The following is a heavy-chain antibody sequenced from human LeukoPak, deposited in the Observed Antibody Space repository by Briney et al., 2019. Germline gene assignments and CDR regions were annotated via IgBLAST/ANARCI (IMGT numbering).Heavy chain of an antibody. Sequence: PGGSLRLSCAASGFTFSDYGMNWVRQAPGKGLEWLSHISSTSSTIKYADFVKGRFTISRDNAKNSVYLQIHSLRVEDTAVYYCAKDDAWLQYNDWGQGTLVTVSS. J-gene: IGHJ4*02. CDR3: AKDDAWLQYND. CDR2: ISSTSSTI. D-gene: IGHD5-24*01. V-gene: IGHV3-48*01. CDR1: GFTFSDYG.